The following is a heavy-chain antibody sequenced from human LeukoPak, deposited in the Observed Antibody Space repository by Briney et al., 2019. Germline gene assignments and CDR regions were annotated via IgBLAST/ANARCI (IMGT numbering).Heavy chain of an antibody. D-gene: IGHD3-10*01. CDR2: IYHSGST. CDR1: GYSISSGYY. Sequence: SETLSLTCTVSGYSISSGYYWGWIRQPPGKGLEWIGSIYHSGSTYYNPSLKSRVTISVDTSKNQFSLKLSSVTAADTAVYYCARDGAAGWFGELLSWFDPWGQGTLVTVSS. CDR3: ARDGAAGWFGELLSWFDP. V-gene: IGHV4-38-2*02. J-gene: IGHJ5*02.